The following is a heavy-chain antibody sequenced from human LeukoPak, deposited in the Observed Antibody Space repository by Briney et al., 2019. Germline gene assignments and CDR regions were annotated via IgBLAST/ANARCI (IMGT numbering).Heavy chain of an antibody. CDR2: IYSVGST. D-gene: IGHD6-13*01. CDR3: ARDIGSSAGFDY. CDR1: GISVSSIY. J-gene: IGHJ4*02. Sequence: GSLRLSCAASGISVSSIYVSWVRQAPGKGLEWVSVIYSVGSTYYADSVKGRFTISRDNSKNTVYLQMNSLRAEDTAVYYCARDIGSSAGFDYWGQGTLVTVSS. V-gene: IGHV3-66*01.